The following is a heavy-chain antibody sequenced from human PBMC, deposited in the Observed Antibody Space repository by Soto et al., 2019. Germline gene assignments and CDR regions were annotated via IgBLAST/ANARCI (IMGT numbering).Heavy chain of an antibody. V-gene: IGHV3-30-3*01. CDR2: MSYDGSNK. CDR3: ARPRGFGVIINFFDS. CDR1: GFTFSSFA. Sequence: QVQLVESGEGVVQPGRSLRLSCAASGFTFSSFAMHWVREVPGKGLEWVAVMSYDGSNKYYADSVKGRFTISRDNSKNTLYLQMNSLRAEDTAVYYCARPRGFGVIINFFDSWGQGTLVTVSS. J-gene: IGHJ4*02. D-gene: IGHD3-3*01.